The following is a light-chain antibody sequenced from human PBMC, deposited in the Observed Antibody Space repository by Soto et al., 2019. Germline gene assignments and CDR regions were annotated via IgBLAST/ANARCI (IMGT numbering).Light chain of an antibody. CDR1: NSNIGSNP. V-gene: IGLV1-44*01. Sequence: QSVLTQPPSASGTPGQRVTISCSGSNSNIGSNPVNWYQQLPGTAPKLLIYSNDQRPSGVPDRFSGSKSGTSASLAISGLQSEDEDDYYCAAWDDSLNGWVFGGGTKLTVL. J-gene: IGLJ3*02. CDR3: AAWDDSLNGWV. CDR2: SND.